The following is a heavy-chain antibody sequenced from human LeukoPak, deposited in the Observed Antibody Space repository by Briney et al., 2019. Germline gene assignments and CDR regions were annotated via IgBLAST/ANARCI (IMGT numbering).Heavy chain of an antibody. J-gene: IGHJ4*02. Sequence: SETLSLTYTVSGGSISSSSYYWGWIRQPPGKGLEWIGSIYHSGSTYYNPSLKSRVTISVDTSKNQFSLKLSPVTAADTAVYYCARRGCSYGLYYFGYWGQGTLVTVSS. D-gene: IGHD5-18*01. CDR3: ARRGCSYGLYYFGY. CDR1: GGSISSSSYY. CDR2: IYHSGST. V-gene: IGHV4-39*07.